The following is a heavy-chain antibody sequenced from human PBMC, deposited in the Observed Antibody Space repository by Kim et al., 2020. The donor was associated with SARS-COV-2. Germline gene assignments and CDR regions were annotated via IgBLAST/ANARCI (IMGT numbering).Heavy chain of an antibody. Sequence: GGSLRLSCAASGFTFSSYAMHWVRQAPGKGLEWVAVISYDGSNKYYVDSVKGRFTISRDNSKNTLYLQMNSLRAEDTAVYYCARPITMIVPHDAFDIWGQGTMVTVSS. CDR2: ISYDGSNK. CDR3: ARPITMIVPHDAFDI. V-gene: IGHV3-30*04. CDR1: GFTFSSYA. D-gene: IGHD3-22*01. J-gene: IGHJ3*02.